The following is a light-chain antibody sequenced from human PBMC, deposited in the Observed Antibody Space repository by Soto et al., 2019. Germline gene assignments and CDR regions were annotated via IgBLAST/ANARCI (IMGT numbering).Light chain of an antibody. CDR2: GAS. CDR1: QSVSNNY. V-gene: IGKV3-20*01. CDR3: QQYAASPRT. Sequence: EVVLTQSPGTLSLSPRERATLSCRASQSVSNNYLAWYQHKPGQAPRLLIYGASNRAPGIPDRFSGSGSGPELPLTIRRLEPEDFAVYYCQQYAASPRTFGQGTLVEVK. J-gene: IGKJ1*01.